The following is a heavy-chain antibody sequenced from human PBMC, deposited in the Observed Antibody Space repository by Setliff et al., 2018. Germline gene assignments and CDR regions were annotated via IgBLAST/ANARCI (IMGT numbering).Heavy chain of an antibody. CDR3: SMLVRFCTRTSCQRLSGDDY. J-gene: IGHJ4*02. CDR1: GYTFTDYG. V-gene: IGHV1-18*01. Sequence: ASVKVSCKASGYTFTDYGVTWVRQAPGQGLEWVGWISPYTGNAYYAPKFQGRVSLTTDTSTTKAYMDLRSLRPDDTAIYFCSMLVRFCTRTSCQRLSGDDYWGQGTLVTVS. D-gene: IGHD2-2*01. CDR2: ISPYTGNA.